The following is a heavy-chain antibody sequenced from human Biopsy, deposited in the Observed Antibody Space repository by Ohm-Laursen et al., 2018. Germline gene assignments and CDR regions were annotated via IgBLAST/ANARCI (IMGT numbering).Heavy chain of an antibody. CDR3: ARGGPHVRAGGSAFDY. V-gene: IGHV3-33*07. J-gene: IGHJ4*02. CDR1: GFSFGTYG. D-gene: IGHD3-16*01. Sequence: SLRLSCAASGFSFGTYGIYWVRQAPGKGLEWVAAIWYDGTNKYYAESVKGRLTISRDNSKNTLYLQMNRLRAEDTAVYFCARGGPHVRAGGSAFDYWGQGTLVTVSS. CDR2: IWYDGTNK.